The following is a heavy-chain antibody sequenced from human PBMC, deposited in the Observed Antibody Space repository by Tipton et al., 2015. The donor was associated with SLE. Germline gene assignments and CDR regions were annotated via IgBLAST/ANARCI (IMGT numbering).Heavy chain of an antibody. Sequence: GLVKPSETLSLTCTVSGGSIFNYYWSWIRQPPGKGLEWSGNIYDSGTTNYNPSLKSRVTISLHTSKNQFSLRLSSVTAAGTGVYYCARYHSGSECFDIWGQGTMVTVSS. CDR1: GGSIFNYY. J-gene: IGHJ3*02. CDR2: IYDSGTT. D-gene: IGHD6-19*01. V-gene: IGHV4-4*09. CDR3: ARYHSGSECFDI.